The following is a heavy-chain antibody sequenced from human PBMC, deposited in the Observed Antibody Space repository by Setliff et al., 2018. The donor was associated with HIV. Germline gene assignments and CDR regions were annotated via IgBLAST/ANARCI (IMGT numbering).Heavy chain of an antibody. CDR2: IGSSGTSI. J-gene: IGHJ4*02. Sequence: PGGSLRLSCVASGFTFNAYEMNWVRQAPGKGLEWVSHIGSSGTSIYYADSVKGRFISSRDNAKNSLYLQMNSLRAADTAVYYCARDRYAGEIDYWGQGTLVTVSS. V-gene: IGHV3-48*03. CDR3: ARDRYAGEIDY. D-gene: IGHD3-10*01. CDR1: GFTFNAYE.